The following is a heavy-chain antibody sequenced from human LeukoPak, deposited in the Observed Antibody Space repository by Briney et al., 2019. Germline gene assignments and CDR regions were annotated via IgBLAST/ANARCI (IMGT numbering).Heavy chain of an antibody. CDR1: GASISNYY. Sequence: KPSEILSLTCSVSGASISNYYWTWIWQPPGKGLEWIGYVSYSGGTRYNPSLKNRVTVSLDTSKNQFSLKLSSVTAADTAVYYCARHTPSTYPGGPYDSWGQGTLVTVSS. J-gene: IGHJ4*02. CDR2: VSYSGGT. V-gene: IGHV4-59*08. CDR3: ARHTPSTYPGGPYDS. D-gene: IGHD2-15*01.